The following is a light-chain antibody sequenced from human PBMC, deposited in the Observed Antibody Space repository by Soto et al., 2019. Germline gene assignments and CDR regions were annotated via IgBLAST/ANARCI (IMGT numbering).Light chain of an antibody. J-gene: IGLJ1*01. Sequence: QSVLAQPRSASGSPGQSITISCTGTSSDVGGYNYVSWYQQHPAKAPKLIIFDVSKRPSGVPNRFSGSKSGNTASLTISGPRAEDEADYYCCSYVGRNTYVFGTGTKVTVL. CDR1: SSDVGGYNY. V-gene: IGLV2-11*01. CDR2: DVS. CDR3: CSYVGRNTYV.